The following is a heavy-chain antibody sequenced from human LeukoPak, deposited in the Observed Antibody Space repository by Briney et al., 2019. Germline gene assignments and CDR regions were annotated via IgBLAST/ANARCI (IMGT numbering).Heavy chain of an antibody. CDR1: GYTFTGYY. V-gene: IGHV1-2*02. CDR2: INPNSGGT. D-gene: IGHD2-2*01. J-gene: IGHJ5*02. Sequence: ASVKVSCKASGYTFTGYYMHWVRQAPGQGLEWMGWINPNSGGTNYAQKFQGRVTMTRDTPISTAYMELSRLRSDDTAVYYCASAPMGIVVVPAANRWGQGTLVTVSS. CDR3: ASAPMGIVVVPAANR.